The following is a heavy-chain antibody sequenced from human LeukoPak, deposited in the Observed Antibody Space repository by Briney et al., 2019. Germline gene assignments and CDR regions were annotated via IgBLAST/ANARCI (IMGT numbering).Heavy chain of an antibody. CDR3: ARGPASRLLSLYYYMDV. V-gene: IGHV4-59*11. D-gene: IGHD2-21*02. Sequence: PSETLSLTRTVSGGSISSHYWSWIRQPPGKGLEWIGYIYYSGSTNYNPSLKSRVTISVDTSKNQFSLKLSSVTAADTAVYYCARGPASRLLSLYYYMDVWGKGTTVTVSS. CDR2: IYYSGST. J-gene: IGHJ6*03. CDR1: GGSISSHY.